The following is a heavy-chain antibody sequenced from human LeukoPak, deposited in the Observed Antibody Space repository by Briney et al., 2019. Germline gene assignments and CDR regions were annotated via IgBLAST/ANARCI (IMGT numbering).Heavy chain of an antibody. CDR3: AREKVVSFDY. D-gene: IGHD2-15*01. V-gene: IGHV3-7*01. CDR2: INQDGSEK. CDR1: GFTFSSYS. Sequence: GGSLRLSCAASGFTFSSYSMNWVRQAPGKGLEWVAQINQDGSEKYYVDSVKGRFTISRDNAKNSLYLQMNSLRAEDTAVYYCAREKVVSFDYWGQGTLVSVSS. J-gene: IGHJ4*02.